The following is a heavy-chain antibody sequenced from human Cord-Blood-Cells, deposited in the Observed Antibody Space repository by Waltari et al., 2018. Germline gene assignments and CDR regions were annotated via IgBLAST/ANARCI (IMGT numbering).Heavy chain of an antibody. CDR3: ARMKTVYDSSGYYFDY. CDR2: INHSGST. J-gene: IGHJ4*02. Sequence: QVPLQQRGAGLLKPSETLSLTCAVYGGSFSGYYWSWIRQPPGKGLEWIGEINHSGSTNYNPSLKSRVTISVDTSKNQFSLKLSSVTAADTAVYYCARMKTVYDSSGYYFDYWGQGTLFTVSS. D-gene: IGHD3-22*01. V-gene: IGHV4-34*01. CDR1: GGSFSGYY.